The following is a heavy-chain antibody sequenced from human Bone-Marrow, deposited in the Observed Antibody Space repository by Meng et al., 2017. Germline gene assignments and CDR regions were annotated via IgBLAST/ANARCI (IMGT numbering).Heavy chain of an antibody. CDR3: AHSFSGSFFDS. CDR1: GFSISTSGLS. CDR2: IYWDDTK. J-gene: IGHJ4*03. V-gene: IGHV2-5*02. D-gene: IGHD1-26*01. Sequence: QIPLKESGPALVKPTQTLTLTCTFSGFSISTSGLSVGWIRQPPGKALEWLALIYWDDTKYYRPSLQSRLTVSKGTSKHQVVLTVTDMGPVDTATYYCAHSFSGSFFDSWGQGTLVTVSS.